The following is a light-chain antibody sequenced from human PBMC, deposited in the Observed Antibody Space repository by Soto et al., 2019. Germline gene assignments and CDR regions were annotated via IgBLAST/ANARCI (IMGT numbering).Light chain of an antibody. CDR1: QSVGSS. V-gene: IGKV3-15*01. J-gene: IGKJ1*01. CDR3: LQYSNGPRT. Sequence: ETVMTQSPATLSVSPGEEATLSCRASQSVGSSLAWYQHKPGQAPRLLIYGATTRATGIPARFSGSGYGAEFTLTINSLQSEDFALYYCLQYSNGPRTFGQGTKVDIK. CDR2: GAT.